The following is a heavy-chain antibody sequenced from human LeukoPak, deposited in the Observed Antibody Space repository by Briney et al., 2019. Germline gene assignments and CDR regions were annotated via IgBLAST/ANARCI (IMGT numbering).Heavy chain of an antibody. Sequence: GGSLRLSCATSGFVFNNYDMNWGRQAPGEGLEWVSDISGSGSTINYADSVKGRFTISRDSAKKSLYLQMNSLRAEDTAVYYCGLSGGSSPAYWGQGTLVTVPS. V-gene: IGHV3-48*03. CDR1: GFVFNNYD. CDR3: GLSGGSSPAY. J-gene: IGHJ4*02. D-gene: IGHD2-15*01. CDR2: ISGSGSTI.